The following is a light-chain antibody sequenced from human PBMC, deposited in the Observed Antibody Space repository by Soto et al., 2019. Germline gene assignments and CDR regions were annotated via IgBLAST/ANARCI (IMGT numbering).Light chain of an antibody. CDR1: QSVSSY. CDR3: QQVNSFPIT. Sequence: EIVLTQSPATLSLSPGERATLSCRASQSVSSYLAWYQQKPGQAPRLLIYTASSLRSGVPSRFSGSGSGTDFTLTISSLQPEDFATYYCQQVNSFPITFGQGTRLEIK. CDR2: TAS. V-gene: IGKV3-11*01. J-gene: IGKJ5*01.